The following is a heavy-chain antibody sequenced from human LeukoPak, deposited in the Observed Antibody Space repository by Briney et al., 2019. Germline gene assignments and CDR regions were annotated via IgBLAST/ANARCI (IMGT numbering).Heavy chain of an antibody. V-gene: IGHV4-59*08. CDR1: GDSIRNYY. D-gene: IGHD3-10*01. J-gene: IGHJ4*02. Sequence: SETLSLTCTVPGDSIRNYYWSWIRQPPGKGLEWIGYIHYSGRTNYSPSLKRRVTMSVDTSKNQFSLRLSSVTAADTAFYYCARLSNPYGGFHLDFWGQGTLVTVSS. CDR2: IHYSGRT. CDR3: ARLSNPYGGFHLDF.